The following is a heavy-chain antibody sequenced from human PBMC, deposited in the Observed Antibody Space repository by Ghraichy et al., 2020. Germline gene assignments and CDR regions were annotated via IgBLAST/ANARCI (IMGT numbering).Heavy chain of an antibody. CDR1: GFTFSSYA. Sequence: GESLNISCAASGFTFSSYAMSWVRQAPGKGLEWVSAISGSGGSTYYADSVKGRFTISRDNSKNTLYLQMNSLRAEDTAVYYCAKALLGTGYSFDYWGQGTLVTVSS. J-gene: IGHJ4*02. V-gene: IGHV3-23*01. D-gene: IGHD1-14*01. CDR2: ISGSGGST. CDR3: AKALLGTGYSFDY.